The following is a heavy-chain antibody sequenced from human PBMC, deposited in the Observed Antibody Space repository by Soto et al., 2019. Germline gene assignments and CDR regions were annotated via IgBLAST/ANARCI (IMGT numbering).Heavy chain of an antibody. CDR3: ARGPALPSSRGDYYDSSGSPDAFDI. J-gene: IGHJ3*02. CDR1: GGTFSSYA. Sequence: GASVKVSSKASGGTFSSYAISWVRQAPGQGLEWLGGIIPIFGTANYAQKFQGRVTITADESTSTSYMELSSLISDDTDVYYCARGPALPSSRGDYYDSSGSPDAFDIWGQGTMVTVSS. CDR2: IIPIFGTA. V-gene: IGHV1-69*13. D-gene: IGHD3-22*01.